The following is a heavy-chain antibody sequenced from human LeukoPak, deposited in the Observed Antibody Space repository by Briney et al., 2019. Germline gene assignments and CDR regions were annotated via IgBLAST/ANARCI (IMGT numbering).Heavy chain of an antibody. V-gene: IGHV1-2*06. D-gene: IGHD4-17*01. Sequence: ASEKVSCKASGYTFTGYYMHWVRQAPGQGLEWMGRINPNSGGTNYAQKFQGRVTMTRDTSISTAYMELSRLRSDDTAVYYCARDLELRGPIDYWGQGTLVTVSS. CDR3: ARDLELRGPIDY. CDR1: GYTFTGYY. J-gene: IGHJ4*02. CDR2: INPNSGGT.